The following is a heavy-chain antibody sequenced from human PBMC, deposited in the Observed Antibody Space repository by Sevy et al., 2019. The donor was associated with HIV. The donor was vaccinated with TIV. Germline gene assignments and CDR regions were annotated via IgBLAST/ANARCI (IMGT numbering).Heavy chain of an antibody. CDR2: ISGSGGST. Sequence: GGSLRLSCAASGFTFSSYAMSWVRQAPGKGLEWVSAISGSGGSTYYADSVKGRFTISRDNSKNTLYLQMNSLRAEDKAVYYCATGSVVLDYYFDYWGQGTLVTVSS. J-gene: IGHJ4*02. CDR1: GFTFSSYA. CDR3: ATGSVVLDYYFDY. D-gene: IGHD2-15*01. V-gene: IGHV3-23*01.